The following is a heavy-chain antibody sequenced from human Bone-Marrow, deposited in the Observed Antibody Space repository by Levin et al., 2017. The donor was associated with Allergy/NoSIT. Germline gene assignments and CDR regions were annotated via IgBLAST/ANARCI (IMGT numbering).Heavy chain of an antibody. J-gene: IGHJ5*02. Sequence: ASVKVSCKASGYTFTTYAMNWVRQAPGQGLEWMGWINTNTGNPTYAQGLTGRFVFSSDTSVSTAYLQISSLKAEDTAVYYCARDYRFWRGYYNGPEESLSSWGQGTLVTVSS. V-gene: IGHV7-4-1*02. CDR3: ARDYRFWRGYYNGPEESLSS. CDR1: GYTFTTYA. CDR2: INTNTGNP. D-gene: IGHD3-3*01.